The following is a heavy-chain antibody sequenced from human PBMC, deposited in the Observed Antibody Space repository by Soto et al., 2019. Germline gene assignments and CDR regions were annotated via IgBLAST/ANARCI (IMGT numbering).Heavy chain of an antibody. Sequence: PGGSLRLSCEVSGIRYSTARMHWVRQAPGNGLVWVGSITRDGSGTNYADAVKGRVTMSGRSAGKTLYFQINSHRNHDPAVYFCTRAAMVVDPYMRVWGQGTRVTVSS. D-gene: IGHD2-15*01. CDR3: TRAAMVVDPYMRV. V-gene: IGHV3-74*01. J-gene: IGHJ6*02. CDR2: ITRDGSGT. CDR1: GIRYSTAR.